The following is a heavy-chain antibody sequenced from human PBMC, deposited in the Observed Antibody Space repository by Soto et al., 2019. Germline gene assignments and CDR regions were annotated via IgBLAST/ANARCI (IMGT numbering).Heavy chain of an antibody. V-gene: IGHV3-30*03. CDR1: GFTFRTYG. D-gene: IGHD1-26*01. CDR3: ARQESGTDY. CDR2: ISNDGSEK. Sequence: ESGGGVVQPGRSLRLSCAAAGFTFRTYGMNWVRQAPGEGPEWLAIISNDGSEKYYADSVKGRFTISRDNSRSTLYLQMNSVIVEDTAVYYCARQESGTDYWGQGTLVTVSS. J-gene: IGHJ4*02.